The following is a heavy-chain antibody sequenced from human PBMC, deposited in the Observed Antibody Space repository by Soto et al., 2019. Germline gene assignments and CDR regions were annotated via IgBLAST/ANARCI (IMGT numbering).Heavy chain of an antibody. CDR1: GYTFTGYY. CDR2: INPNSGGT. D-gene: IGHD6-25*01. CDR3: VRVEQRWGYYYCGMDV. V-gene: IGHV1-2*02. J-gene: IGHJ6*02. Sequence: GASVKVSCKAPGYTFTGYYMHWVRQAPGQGLEWMGWINPNSGGTNYAQKFQGRVTMTRDTSISTAYMELSRLRSDDTAVYYCVRVEQRWGYYYCGMDVWGQGTTVTVSS.